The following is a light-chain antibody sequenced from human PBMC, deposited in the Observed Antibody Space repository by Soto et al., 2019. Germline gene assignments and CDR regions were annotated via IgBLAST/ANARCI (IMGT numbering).Light chain of an antibody. CDR3: SSFTDTGTVM. CDR2: DVS. CDR1: SSDVGAYHS. V-gene: IGLV2-14*03. Sequence: QSVLTQPASVSGSPGQSFTIPCTGSSSDVGAYHSVSWYQQHPGKAPKLIFFDVSNRPSGVSNRFSGSKSGNTASLTISGLQAEDEADYYCSSFTDTGTVMFGGGTKLTVL. J-gene: IGLJ3*02.